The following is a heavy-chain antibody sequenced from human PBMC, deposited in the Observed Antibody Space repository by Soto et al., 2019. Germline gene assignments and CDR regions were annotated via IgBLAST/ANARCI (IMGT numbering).Heavy chain of an antibody. CDR2: IYYSGST. CDR1: GGSISSGGYY. V-gene: IGHV4-31*03. Sequence: SETLSLTCTVSGGSISSGGYYWSWIRQHPGKGLEWIGYIYYSGSTYYNPSLKSRVTISVDTSKNQFSLKLSSVTAADTAVYYCARTVEGWFDPWGQGTLVTVSS. J-gene: IGHJ5*02. CDR3: ARTVEGWFDP.